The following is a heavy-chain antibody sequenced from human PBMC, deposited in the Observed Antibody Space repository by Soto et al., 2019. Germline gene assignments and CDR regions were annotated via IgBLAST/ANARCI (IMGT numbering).Heavy chain of an antibody. D-gene: IGHD3-10*01. CDR1: GFTFSSDE. J-gene: IGHJ1*01. CDR2: IISSGNTI. V-gene: IGHV3-48*03. Sequence: PGASVRICCLTSGFTFSSDEMNSARQAPVGGLEWVLFIISSGNTIYYADSVKGRFITSRDNAKNSLHLQMNSLRAEDTAVYYCARSYYYGSWSYPHVYWGQGA. CDR3: ARSYYYGSWSYPHVY.